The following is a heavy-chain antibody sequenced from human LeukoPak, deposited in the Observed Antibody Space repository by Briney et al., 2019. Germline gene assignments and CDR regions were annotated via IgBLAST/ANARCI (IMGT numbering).Heavy chain of an antibody. Sequence: ASVKVSCKASGYTFTSYDINWVRQATGQGLEWMGRMNPNSGNTGYAQEFQGRVTMTRNTSISTAYMELSSLTSEDTAVYYCAVHLPGDYLDPWGQGTLVTVSS. V-gene: IGHV1-8*01. J-gene: IGHJ5*02. D-gene: IGHD4-17*01. CDR1: GYTFTSYD. CDR3: AVHLPGDYLDP. CDR2: MNPNSGNT.